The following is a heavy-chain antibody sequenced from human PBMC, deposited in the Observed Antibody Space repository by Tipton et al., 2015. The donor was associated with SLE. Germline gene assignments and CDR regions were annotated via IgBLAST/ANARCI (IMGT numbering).Heavy chain of an antibody. CDR2: FYHTGTT. J-gene: IGHJ4*02. CDR1: GYSISSGFH. Sequence: TLSLTCAVSGYSISSGFHWGWIRQPPGEGLEWIGNFYHTGTTHYNPSLKSRVTISVDMSKNQFSLKLTSVTAADTAVYYCVRGVASWGQGTLVTVSP. CDR3: VRGVAS. V-gene: IGHV4-38-2*01.